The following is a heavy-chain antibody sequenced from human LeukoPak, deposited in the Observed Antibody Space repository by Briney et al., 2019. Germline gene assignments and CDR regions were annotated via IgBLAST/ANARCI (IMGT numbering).Heavy chain of an antibody. Sequence: ASVKVSCKASGGTFSSYAISWVRQAPGRGLEWMGWINPNSGGTNYAQKFQGRVTMTRDTSISTAYMELSRLRSDDTAVYYCARAGWLQLGGFDYWGQGTLVTVSS. CDR3: ARAGWLQLGGFDY. D-gene: IGHD5-24*01. V-gene: IGHV1-2*02. J-gene: IGHJ4*02. CDR1: GGTFSSYA. CDR2: INPNSGGT.